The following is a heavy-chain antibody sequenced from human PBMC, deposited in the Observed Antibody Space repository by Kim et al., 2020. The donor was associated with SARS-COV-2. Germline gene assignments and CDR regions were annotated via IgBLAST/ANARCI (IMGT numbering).Heavy chain of an antibody. J-gene: IGHJ4*02. V-gene: IGHV3-30*02. CDR3: ATNEVVIDY. Sequence: SNKYNADSVKGRFTISRDNAKNTLYLQMNSLRAEDTAVYYCATNEVVIDYWGQGTLVTVSS. CDR2: SNK. D-gene: IGHD3-22*01.